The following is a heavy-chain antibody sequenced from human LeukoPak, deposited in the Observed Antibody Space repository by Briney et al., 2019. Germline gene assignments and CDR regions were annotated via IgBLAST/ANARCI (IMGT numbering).Heavy chain of an antibody. Sequence: PSETLSLTCAVYGGSFSGYYWSWIRQPPGKGLEWIEEINHSGSTNYNPSLKSRVTISVDTSKNQFSLKLSSVTAADTAVYYCARHHGFCGNGGSCYRRYYFDYWGQGTLVTVSS. CDR1: GGSFSGYY. CDR2: INHSGST. D-gene: IGHD2-15*01. CDR3: ARHHGFCGNGGSCYRRYYFDY. J-gene: IGHJ4*02. V-gene: IGHV4-34*01.